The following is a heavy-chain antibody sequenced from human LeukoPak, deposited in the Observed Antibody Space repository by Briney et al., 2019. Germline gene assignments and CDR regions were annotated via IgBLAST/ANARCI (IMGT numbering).Heavy chain of an antibody. CDR1: GGSISSYY. CDR2: IYYSGST. Sequence: PSETLSLTCTVSGGSISSYYWSWIRQPPGKGLEWIGYIYYSGSTKYNPSLKSRVTISVDTSKHQFSLKLSSLTAADTAVYYCARDRASWPESGTGEPFDYWGQGTLVTVSS. CDR3: ARDRASWPESGTGEPFDY. J-gene: IGHJ4*02. V-gene: IGHV4-59*01. D-gene: IGHD1-26*01.